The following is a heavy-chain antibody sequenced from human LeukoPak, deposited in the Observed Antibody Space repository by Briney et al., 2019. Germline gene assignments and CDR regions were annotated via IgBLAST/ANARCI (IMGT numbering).Heavy chain of an antibody. CDR2: ISSNGGRT. D-gene: IGHD3-22*01. Sequence: GGSLRLSCAASGFTFSSYSMKWVRQAPGKGLEYVSAISSNGGRTYYANSVKGRFTISRDNSRNTLYLQMGSLRAEDMAVYYCATYYYDSGGFHFHHWGQGTLVTVSS. CDR3: ATYYYDSGGFHFHH. V-gene: IGHV3-64*01. J-gene: IGHJ1*01. CDR1: GFTFSSYS.